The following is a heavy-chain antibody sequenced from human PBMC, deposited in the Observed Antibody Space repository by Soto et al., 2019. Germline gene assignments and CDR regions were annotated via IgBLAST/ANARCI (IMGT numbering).Heavy chain of an antibody. CDR3: ARVGSSRWYEGGY. Sequence: QVQLVESGGGVVQPGRSLRLSCAASGFTFSSYAMNWVRQAPGKGLEWVAVISYDGSNEYYADSVKGRFTISRDNSKNTVFMQMNSLRAEDTAVYYCARVGSSRWYEGGYWGQGTLVTASS. CDR1: GFTFSSYA. D-gene: IGHD6-13*01. J-gene: IGHJ4*02. V-gene: IGHV3-30-3*01. CDR2: ISYDGSNE.